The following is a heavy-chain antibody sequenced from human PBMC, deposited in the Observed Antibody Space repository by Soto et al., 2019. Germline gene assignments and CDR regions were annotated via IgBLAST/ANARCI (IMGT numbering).Heavy chain of an antibody. D-gene: IGHD4-17*01. V-gene: IGHV3-33*01. Sequence: QVQLVESGGGVVQPGRSLRLSCAASGFTFSSYGMHWVRQAPGKGLEWVAVIWYDGSNKYYADSVKGRFTISRDNSKNTLYLQMNSLRAEDTAVYYCARVLYYGDYVLPLDDWGQGTLVTVSS. J-gene: IGHJ4*02. CDR2: IWYDGSNK. CDR1: GFTFSSYG. CDR3: ARVLYYGDYVLPLDD.